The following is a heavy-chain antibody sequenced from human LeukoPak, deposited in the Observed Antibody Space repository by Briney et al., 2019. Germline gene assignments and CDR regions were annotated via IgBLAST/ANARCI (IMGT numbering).Heavy chain of an antibody. J-gene: IGHJ4*02. CDR2: IYHSGST. D-gene: IGHD6-13*01. Sequence: SQTLSLTCAVSGGSISSGGYSWSWIRQPPGKGLEWIGYIYHSGSTYYNPSLKSRVTISVDRSKNQFPLKLSSVTAADTAVYYCARGVAAGTYYFDYWGQGTLVTVSS. CDR3: ARGVAAGTYYFDY. CDR1: GGSISSGGYS. V-gene: IGHV4-30-2*01.